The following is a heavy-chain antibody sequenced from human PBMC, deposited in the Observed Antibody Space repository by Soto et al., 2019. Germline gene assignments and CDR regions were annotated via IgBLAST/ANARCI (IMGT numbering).Heavy chain of an antibody. J-gene: IGHJ5*02. CDR1: GGNFSRNG. Sequence: QVQLVQSGAEVKKPGSSVKISCKTSGGNFSRNGISWVRQAPGQGLEWMGGIIPIFGTTNYAHKFRGRVTVTADASPGTVYMVMDSLRSEDTAVYYCARASDSTWYNWFDPWGQGTLVTVSS. CDR2: IIPIFGTT. D-gene: IGHD6-13*01. CDR3: ARASDSTWYNWFDP. V-gene: IGHV1-69*01.